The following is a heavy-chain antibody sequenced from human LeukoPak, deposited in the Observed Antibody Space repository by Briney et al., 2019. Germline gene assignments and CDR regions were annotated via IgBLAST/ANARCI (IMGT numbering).Heavy chain of an antibody. D-gene: IGHD6-13*01. CDR1: GGSISSSSYY. CDR3: ARLKQQLVEDFFDY. Sequence: SETLSLTCTVSGGSISSSSYYWGWLRQPPGKGLEWIGSIYYSGSTYYNPSLKSRVTISVDTSKNQFSLKLSSVTAADTAVYYCARLKQQLVEDFFDYWGQGTLVTVSS. V-gene: IGHV4-39*07. J-gene: IGHJ4*02. CDR2: IYYSGST.